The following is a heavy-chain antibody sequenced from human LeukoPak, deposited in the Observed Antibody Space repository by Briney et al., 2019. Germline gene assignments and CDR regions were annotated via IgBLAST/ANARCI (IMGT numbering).Heavy chain of an antibody. V-gene: IGHV3-30*04. D-gene: IGHD3-10*01. Sequence: GGSLRLSCEASGFTFSRCAMHWVRQAPGKGLEWVAVISYDGSNKYYADSVKGRFTISRDNSKNTLYLQMNSLRAEDTAVYYCGGGGGYYGSGSLNYWGQGTLVTVSS. CDR3: GGGGGYYGSGSLNY. J-gene: IGHJ4*02. CDR1: GFTFSRCA. CDR2: ISYDGSNK.